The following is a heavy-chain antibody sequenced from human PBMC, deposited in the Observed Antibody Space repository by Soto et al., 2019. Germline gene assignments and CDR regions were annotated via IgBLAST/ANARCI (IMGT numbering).Heavy chain of an antibody. D-gene: IGHD2-21*02. CDR2: VDYSGNSQ. CDR3: VSWVTAHFDN. Sequence: SLRLSCAASGFAFANGMTWVRQAPGKGLEWISTVDYSGNSQHYADSVKGRFTISRDKSRDTIALQMSDLRAEDTALYYCVSWVTAHFDNWGQGTLVTVSS. CDR1: GFAFANG. J-gene: IGHJ4*02. V-gene: IGHV3-23*05.